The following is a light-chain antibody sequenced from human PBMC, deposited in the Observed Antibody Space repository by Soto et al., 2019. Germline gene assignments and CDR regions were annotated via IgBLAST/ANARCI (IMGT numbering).Light chain of an antibody. V-gene: IGKV1-39*01. J-gene: IGKJ1*01. CDR2: AAS. CDR1: QSISSY. CDR3: QQSYITPQT. Sequence: DIQMTQSPSSLSASVGERITITCRASQSISSYLNWYQQKPGKAPKLLIYAASSLQSGVPSRFSGSGSGTDFALTISSLQPEDFATYYCQQSYITPQTFGQGTKVEIK.